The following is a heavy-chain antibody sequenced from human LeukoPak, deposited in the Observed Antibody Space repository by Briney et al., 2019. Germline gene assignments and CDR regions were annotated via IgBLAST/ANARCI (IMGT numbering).Heavy chain of an antibody. D-gene: IGHD1-26*01. CDR3: AKLGFVGASNY. J-gene: IGHJ4*02. CDR2: IKQDGSEM. CDR1: GFTFSSEW. V-gene: IGHV3-7*01. Sequence: GGSLRLSCAASGFTFSSEWMSWVRQAPGKGLEWVANIKQDGSEMYYVDSVKGRFTISRDNAKTSLYLQMTSLRAEDAAVYYCAKLGFVGASNYWGQGTLVTVSS.